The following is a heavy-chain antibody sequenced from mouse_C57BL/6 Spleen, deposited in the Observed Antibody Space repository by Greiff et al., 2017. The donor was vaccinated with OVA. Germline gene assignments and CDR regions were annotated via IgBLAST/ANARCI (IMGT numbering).Heavy chain of an antibody. Sequence: QVQLQQPGAELVRPGSSVKLSCKASGYTFTSYWMHWVKQRPIQGLEWIGSIDPSDSETHYNQKFKDKATLTVDKSSSTAYMQLSSLTSEDSAVYYCARRATVVGGYAMDYWGQGTSVTVSS. CDR2: IDPSDSET. D-gene: IGHD1-1*01. CDR3: ARRATVVGGYAMDY. CDR1: GYTFTSYW. J-gene: IGHJ4*01. V-gene: IGHV1-52*01.